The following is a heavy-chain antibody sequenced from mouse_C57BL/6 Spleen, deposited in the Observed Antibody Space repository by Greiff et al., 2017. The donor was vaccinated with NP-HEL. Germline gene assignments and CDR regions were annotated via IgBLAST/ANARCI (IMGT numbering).Heavy chain of an antibody. Sequence: VQLQQSGAELVRPGTSVKLSCKASGYTFTSYWMHWVKQRPGQGLEWIGVIDPSDSYTNYNQKFKGKATLTVDTSSSTAYMQLSSLTSEDSAVYYCASAFTTVVATDYWGQGTTLTVSS. CDR2: IDPSDSYT. CDR1: GYTFTSYW. V-gene: IGHV1-59*01. J-gene: IGHJ2*01. D-gene: IGHD1-1*01. CDR3: ASAFTTVVATDY.